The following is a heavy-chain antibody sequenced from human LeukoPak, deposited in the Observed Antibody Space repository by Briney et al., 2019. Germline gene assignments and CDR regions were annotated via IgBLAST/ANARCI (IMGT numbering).Heavy chain of an antibody. V-gene: IGHV4-4*02. CDR2: ISYSGST. CDR1: GGSISSSNW. J-gene: IGHJ3*02. D-gene: IGHD5-12*01. CDR3: ARVGGYHSVDAFDI. Sequence: PSETLSLTCAVSGGSISSSNWWSWVRQPPGKGLEWIGYISYSGSTNYNPSLKSRVTISVDTSKNQFSLKLSSVTAADTAVYYCARVGGYHSVDAFDIWGQGTMVTVSS.